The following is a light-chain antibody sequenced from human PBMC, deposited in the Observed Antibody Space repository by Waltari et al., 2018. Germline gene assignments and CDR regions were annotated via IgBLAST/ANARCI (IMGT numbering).Light chain of an antibody. CDR2: DAS. CDR1: QSVSSY. V-gene: IGKV3-11*01. Sequence: ETVLTQSPATLSLSPGERATLSCRASQSVSSYLAWYQQNTGQAPRLLIYDASNRATGIPARFSGSGSGTDFSLTIDSLEPEDFAVYYCQQRGDWPPWTFGQGTKVEIK. CDR3: QQRGDWPPWT. J-gene: IGKJ1*01.